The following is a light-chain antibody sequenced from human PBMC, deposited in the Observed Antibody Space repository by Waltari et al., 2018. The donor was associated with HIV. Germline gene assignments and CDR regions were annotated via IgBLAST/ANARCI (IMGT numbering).Light chain of an antibody. V-gene: IGLV3-1*01. CDR1: ELGDKY. CDR2: QDN. Sequence: SYEVTQPPSVAVSPGQTASITCSGYELGDKYTCWYQQKPGQSPLLVIYQDNKRPSGIRERFSGSSSGHTATLTISGTLPMDEADYYCQAWGSSTSGVFGTGTKLTVL. J-gene: IGLJ3*02. CDR3: QAWGSSTSGV.